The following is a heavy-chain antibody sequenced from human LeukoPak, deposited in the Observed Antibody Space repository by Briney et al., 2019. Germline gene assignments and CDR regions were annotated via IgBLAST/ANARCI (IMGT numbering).Heavy chain of an antibody. CDR3: AKDAHITMIVVVRFWFDP. CDR2: ISRSGGST. J-gene: IGHJ5*02. D-gene: IGHD3-22*01. V-gene: IGHV3-23*01. Sequence: GGSLRLSCAASGFTFSSYAMSWVRQAPGKGLEWVSAISRSGGSTYYADSVKGRFTISRDNSKNTLYLQMNSLRAEDTAVYYCAKDAHITMIVVVRFWFDPWGQGTLVTVSS. CDR1: GFTFSSYA.